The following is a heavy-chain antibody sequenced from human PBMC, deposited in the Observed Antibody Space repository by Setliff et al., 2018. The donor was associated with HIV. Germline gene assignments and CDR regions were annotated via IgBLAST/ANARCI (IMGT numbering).Heavy chain of an antibody. CDR1: GYTFTDYY. CDR2: INPDTGGT. CDR3: ARNVPGIVPRRVGFDP. Sequence: ASVKVSCKASGYTFTDYYIHWVRQAPGQGLEWMGWINPDTGGTNSAQRFQGRVTMTRDMSITTAYMELSSLKSDDTAVYYCARNVPGIVPRRVGFDPWGQGTQVTVSS. V-gene: IGHV1-2*02. D-gene: IGHD1-26*01. J-gene: IGHJ5*02.